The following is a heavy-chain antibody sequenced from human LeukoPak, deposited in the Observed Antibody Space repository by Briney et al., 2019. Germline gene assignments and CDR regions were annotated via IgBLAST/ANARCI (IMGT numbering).Heavy chain of an antibody. CDR1: GGSFSGYY. D-gene: IGHD3-10*01. J-gene: IGHJ6*02. Sequence: SETLSLTCAVYGGSFSGYYWSWIRQPPGKGLEWIGEINHSGSTNYNPSLKSRVTISVDTSKNQFSLKLSSVTAADTAVYYCARGGAYYGSGTYYYYYGMDVWGQGTTVTVSS. CDR3: ARGGAYYGSGTYYYYYGMDV. V-gene: IGHV4-34*01. CDR2: INHSGST.